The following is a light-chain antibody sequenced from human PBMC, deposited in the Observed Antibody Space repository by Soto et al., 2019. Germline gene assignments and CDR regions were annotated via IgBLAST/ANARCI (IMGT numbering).Light chain of an antibody. J-gene: IGKJ3*01. V-gene: IGKV1-27*01. Sequence: DIQMTQSPSSLSASVGDRVTITCRASQDISNYLAWYQQKPGKVPNVLIYAASTLQSGVPSRFSGSGSGTEFTLTISSLQPEDVATYYCHKYNTAPFTFGPGTKVDIK. CDR3: HKYNTAPFT. CDR1: QDISNY. CDR2: AAS.